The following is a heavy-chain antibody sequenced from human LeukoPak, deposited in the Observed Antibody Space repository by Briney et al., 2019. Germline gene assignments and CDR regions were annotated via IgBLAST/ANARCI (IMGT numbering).Heavy chain of an antibody. Sequence: GGSLRLSFAAPGFSFSSEDMLWVRQAPGKGLEWVAFIRYDGSNKYYADSVKGRFTISRDNSKNTLYLQMNSLRAEDTAVYYCAKDWVYGIMGATLDYWGQGTLVTVSS. CDR3: AKDWVYGIMGATLDY. V-gene: IGHV3-30*02. D-gene: IGHD1-26*01. CDR2: IRYDGSNK. J-gene: IGHJ4*02. CDR1: GFSFSSED.